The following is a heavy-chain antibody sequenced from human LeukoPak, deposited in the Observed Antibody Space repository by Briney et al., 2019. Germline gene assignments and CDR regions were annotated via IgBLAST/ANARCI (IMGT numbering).Heavy chain of an antibody. CDR2: IKQDGGEK. CDR1: GFTFSSYA. V-gene: IGHV3-7*01. D-gene: IGHD6-13*01. J-gene: IGHJ4*01. CDR3: ARDGTAAGLYFDL. Sequence: GGSLRLSCAASGFTFSSYAMSWVRQAPGKGLEWVASIKQDGGEKSYVDSVKGRFTISRDNAKNSLYLQMSSLRVEDTAIYYCARDGTAAGLYFDLWGQGTLVTVSS.